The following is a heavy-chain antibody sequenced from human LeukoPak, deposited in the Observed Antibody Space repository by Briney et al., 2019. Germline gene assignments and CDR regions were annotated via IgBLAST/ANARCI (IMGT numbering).Heavy chain of an antibody. J-gene: IGHJ4*01. Sequence: PSETLSLTCTVSGDSIRSYYWNWIRRPPGKGLEWIGYIYYTGSTSYNPSLKSRVTISLHTSKSQFSLRLTSVTAADTAVYYCASHGSSGHDPLTWGQGTLVTVSS. V-gene: IGHV4-59*08. CDR3: ASHGSSGHDPLT. CDR2: IYYTGST. CDR1: GDSIRSYY. D-gene: IGHD5-12*01.